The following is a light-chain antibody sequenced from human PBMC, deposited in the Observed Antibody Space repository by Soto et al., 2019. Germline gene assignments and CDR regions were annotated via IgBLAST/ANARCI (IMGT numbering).Light chain of an antibody. Sequence: EIVMTQSPATLSVSPGERATLSCRASQSVSSTLAWYQQKPGQAPRLLIYGASSRATGIPARFSGRGSGTEFTLTICSLQSEDFAVYYCLQYNDWRGTFGPGTKVEVK. V-gene: IGKV3-15*01. CDR3: LQYNDWRGT. CDR1: QSVSST. J-gene: IGKJ1*01. CDR2: GAS.